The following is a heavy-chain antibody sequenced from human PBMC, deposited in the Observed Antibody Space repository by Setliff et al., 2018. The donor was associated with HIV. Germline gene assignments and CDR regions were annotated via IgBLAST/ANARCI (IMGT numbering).Heavy chain of an antibody. V-gene: IGHV4-59*01. CDR1: GDSISSYY. J-gene: IGHJ4*02. D-gene: IGHD3-10*01. CDR2: IYYRGST. CDR3: ARGGGFGELLSFDF. Sequence: SETLSLTCTVSGDSISSYYWSWIRQPPGKGLEWIGYIYYRGSTNYNPSLRSRVTISLDTSKNQFSLKLSSVTAADTAVYYCARGGGFGELLSFDFWGQGTLVTVSS.